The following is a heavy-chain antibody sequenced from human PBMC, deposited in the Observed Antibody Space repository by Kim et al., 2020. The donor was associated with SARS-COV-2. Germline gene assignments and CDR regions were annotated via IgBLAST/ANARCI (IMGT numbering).Heavy chain of an antibody. J-gene: IGHJ6*02. V-gene: IGHV4-59*13. CDR2: IYYSGST. D-gene: IGHD1-7*01. Sequence: SETLSLTCTVSGGSISSYYWSWIRQPPGKGLEWIGYIYYSGSTNYNPSLKSRVTISVDTSKNQFSLKLSSVTAADTAVYYCARDRYNWNLGYYYGMDVWGQGTTVTVSS. CDR3: ARDRYNWNLGYYYGMDV. CDR1: GGSISSYY.